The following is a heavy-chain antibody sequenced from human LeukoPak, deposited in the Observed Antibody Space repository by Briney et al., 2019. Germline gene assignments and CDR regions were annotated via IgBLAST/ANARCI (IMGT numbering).Heavy chain of an antibody. D-gene: IGHD3-16*01. J-gene: IGHJ6*02. CDR2: ISYDGSNK. Sequence: GRSLRLSCAASGFTFSSYGMHWVRQAPGKGLEWVAVISYDGSNKYYADSVKGRFTISRDNSKNTLYLQMNSLRAEDTAVYYCARYRGDYYYYYYGMDVWGQGTTVTVSS. V-gene: IGHV3-30*03. CDR3: ARYRGDYYYYYYGMDV. CDR1: GFTFSSYG.